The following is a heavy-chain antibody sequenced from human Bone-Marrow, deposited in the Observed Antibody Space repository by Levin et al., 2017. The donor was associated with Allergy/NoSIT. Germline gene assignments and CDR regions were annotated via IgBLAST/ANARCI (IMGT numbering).Heavy chain of an antibody. CDR1: GFPFRSYG. V-gene: IGHV3-30*18. J-gene: IGHJ5*02. CDR3: AKGSIFDP. Sequence: GGSLRLSCAASGFPFRSYGMHWVRQAPGKGLEWVAVISYDGSNKYYADSVKGRFTISRDNSKNTLYLQMNSLRAEDTAVYYCAKGSIFDPWGQGTLVTVSS. CDR2: ISYDGSNK.